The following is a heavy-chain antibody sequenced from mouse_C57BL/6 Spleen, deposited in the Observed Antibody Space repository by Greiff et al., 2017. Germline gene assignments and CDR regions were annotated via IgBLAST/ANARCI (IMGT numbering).Heavy chain of an antibody. Sequence: VQLQQPGAELVRPGSSVKLSCKASGYTFTSYWMDWVKQRPGQGLEWIGNIYPSDSETHYNQKFKDKATLTVDKSSSTAYMQLSSLTSEDSAVYYCARGGDDYDGLYAMDYWGQGTSVTVSS. CDR2: IYPSDSET. CDR3: ARGGDDYDGLYAMDY. D-gene: IGHD2-4*01. CDR1: GYTFTSYW. J-gene: IGHJ4*01. V-gene: IGHV1-61*01.